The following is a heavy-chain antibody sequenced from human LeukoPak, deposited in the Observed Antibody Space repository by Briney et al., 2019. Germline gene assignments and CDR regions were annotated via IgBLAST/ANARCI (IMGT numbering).Heavy chain of an antibody. CDR3: ARWDGDCSYRFDY. V-gene: IGHV4-39*01. D-gene: IGHD2-21*01. CDR1: GGSISSSSYY. Sequence: SEALSLTCTVSGGSISSSSYYWGWIRQPPGKGLEWIGSIYYSGSTYYNPSLKSRVTISVDTSKNQFSLKLSSVTAADTAVYYCARWDGDCSYRFDYWGQGTLVTVSS. J-gene: IGHJ4*02. CDR2: IYYSGST.